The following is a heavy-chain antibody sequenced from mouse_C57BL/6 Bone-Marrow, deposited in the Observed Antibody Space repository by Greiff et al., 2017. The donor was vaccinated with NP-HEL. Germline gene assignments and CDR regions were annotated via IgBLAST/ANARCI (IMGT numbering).Heavy chain of an antibody. CDR3: ANYGSSSYWYFDV. CDR1: GYTFTSYW. V-gene: IGHV1-53*01. J-gene: IGHJ1*03. CDR2: INPSNGGT. Sequence: QVQLQQSGTELVKPGASVKLSCKASGYTFTSYWMPWVKQRPGQGLEWIGNINPSNGGTNYNEKFKSKATLTVDKSSSTAYMQLSSLTSEDSAVYYRANYGSSSYWYFDVWGTGTTVTVSS. D-gene: IGHD1-1*01.